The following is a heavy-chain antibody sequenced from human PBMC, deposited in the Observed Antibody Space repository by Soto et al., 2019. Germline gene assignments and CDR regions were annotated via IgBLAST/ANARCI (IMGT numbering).Heavy chain of an antibody. Sequence: SETLSLTCTVSGGSISSGGYYWSWIRQHPGKGLEWIGYIYYSGSTYYNPSLKSRVTISVDTSKNQFSLKLSSVTAADTAVYYCARDDDYAQAFDYWGQGTLVTVSS. D-gene: IGHD4-17*01. CDR2: IYYSGST. J-gene: IGHJ4*02. CDR1: GGSISSGGYY. CDR3: ARDDDYAQAFDY. V-gene: IGHV4-31*03.